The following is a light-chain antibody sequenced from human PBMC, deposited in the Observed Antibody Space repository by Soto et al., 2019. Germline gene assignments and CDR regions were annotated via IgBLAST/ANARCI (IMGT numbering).Light chain of an antibody. J-gene: IGKJ1*01. CDR2: KAS. CDR3: LQDYNYPWT. CDR1: QSISSW. Sequence: DIQMTQSPSTLSASVGDRVTITCRASQSISSWLAWYQQKPGKAPKLLIYKASSLESGVPSRFSGSGSGTEFTLTIRSLQPDDFATYYCLQDYNYPWTFGQGIKVDIK. V-gene: IGKV1-5*03.